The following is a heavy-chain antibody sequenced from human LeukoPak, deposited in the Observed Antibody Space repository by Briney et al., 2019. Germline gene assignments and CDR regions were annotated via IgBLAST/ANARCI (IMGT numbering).Heavy chain of an antibody. CDR2: INPNSGGT. J-gene: IGHJ4*02. D-gene: IGHD3-9*01. Sequence: ASVTVSCKASGYSFTAYYMHWVRQAPGQGLEWMGWINPNSGGTNYAQKFQGRVTMTRDTSITTAYTEMSRLRSDDTALYYCARSPHILTGENFDYWGQGTLVTVSS. V-gene: IGHV1-2*02. CDR3: ARSPHILTGENFDY. CDR1: GYSFTAYY.